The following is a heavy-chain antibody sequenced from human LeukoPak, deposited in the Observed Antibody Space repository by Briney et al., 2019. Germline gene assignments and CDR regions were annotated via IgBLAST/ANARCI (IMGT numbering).Heavy chain of an antibody. D-gene: IGHD1-26*01. Sequence: PSETLSLTCTVSGGSASTYYWTWIRQPAGKGLEWIGRIYTTGSTNYNPSLKSRVTMSVDTSKNQFSLRLSSVTAADTAVYYCARHRSPYDAFDIWGQGTLLTVSS. J-gene: IGHJ3*02. CDR1: GGSASTYY. V-gene: IGHV4-4*07. CDR2: IYTTGST. CDR3: ARHRSPYDAFDI.